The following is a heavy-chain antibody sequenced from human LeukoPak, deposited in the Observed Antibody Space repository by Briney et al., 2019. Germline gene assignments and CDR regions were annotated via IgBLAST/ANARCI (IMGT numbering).Heavy chain of an antibody. J-gene: IGHJ4*02. CDR1: GGSISSYY. CDR3: ARLHSPPYPPDY. V-gene: IGHV4-59*08. CDR2: MYYSGST. Sequence: PSETLSLTCTVSGGSISSYYWSWIRQPPGKGLEWIGYMYYSGSTNYNPSLKSRVTISVDTSKNQYSLKLSSVTAADTAVYYCARLHSPPYPPDYWGQGTLVTVSS. D-gene: IGHD4-11*01.